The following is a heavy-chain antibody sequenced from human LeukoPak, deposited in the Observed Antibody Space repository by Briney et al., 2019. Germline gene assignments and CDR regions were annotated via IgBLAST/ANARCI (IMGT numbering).Heavy chain of an antibody. CDR1: GDSVPSNSAT. Sequence: SQTLSLTCAISGDSVPSNSATWNWIRQSPSRGLEWLGRTYYRSKWHNNYAVSAKSRITINPDTSKNQFSLQLNSVTPEDTAVYYCARGQGGATDYWGQGTLVTVSS. V-gene: IGHV6-1*01. D-gene: IGHD1-26*01. J-gene: IGHJ4*02. CDR3: ARGQGGATDY. CDR2: TYYRSKWHN.